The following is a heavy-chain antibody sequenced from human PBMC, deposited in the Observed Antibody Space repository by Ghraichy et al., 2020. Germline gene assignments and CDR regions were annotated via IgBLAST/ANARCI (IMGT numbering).Heavy chain of an antibody. CDR3: ASHSYFAFGSGYAYGSVSDY. CDR2: IIPIFGTI. D-gene: IGHD5-18*01. Sequence: SVKVSCKTAGGTFNTYPLSWVRQAPGQGLEWMGQIIPIFGTINYAQKFLDRLTITADESTGTGFMELSSLRSEDTAVYYCASHSYFAFGSGYAYGSVSDYWGQGTPVTVSS. J-gene: IGHJ4*02. CDR1: GGTFNTYP. V-gene: IGHV1-69*13.